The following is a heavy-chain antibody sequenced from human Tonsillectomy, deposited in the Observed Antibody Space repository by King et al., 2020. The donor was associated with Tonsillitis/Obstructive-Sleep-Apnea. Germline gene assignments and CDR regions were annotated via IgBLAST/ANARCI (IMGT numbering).Heavy chain of an antibody. CDR1: GYTFTSYA. CDR2: INAGNGNT. D-gene: IGHD3-3*01. CDR3: ARDPQLRFLEWLFDY. Sequence: QLVQSGAEVKKPGASVKVSCKASGYTFTSYAMHWVRQAPGQRLEWMGWINAGNGNTKYSQKFQGRVTITRDTSASTAYMELSSLRSEDTAVYYCARDPQLRFLEWLFDYWGQGTLVTVSS. J-gene: IGHJ4*02. V-gene: IGHV1-3*01.